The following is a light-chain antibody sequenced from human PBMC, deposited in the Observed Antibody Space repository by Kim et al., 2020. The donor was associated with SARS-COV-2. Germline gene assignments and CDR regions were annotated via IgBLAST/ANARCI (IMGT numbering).Light chain of an antibody. V-gene: IGKV1-5*01. CDR2: QAS. Sequence: SAAVGDRASITARDSPIIETFLAWYQQRPGKAPALLIYQASRVHIGVPSGFSGSGSGTEFTLTINSLQPDDFATYYCQHYIRFPYTFGQGTKLEI. CDR1: PIIETF. CDR3: QHYIRFPYT. J-gene: IGKJ2*01.